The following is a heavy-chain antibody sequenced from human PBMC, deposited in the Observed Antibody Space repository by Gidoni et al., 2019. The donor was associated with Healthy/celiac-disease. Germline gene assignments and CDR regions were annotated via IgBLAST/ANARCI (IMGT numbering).Heavy chain of an antibody. V-gene: IGHV1-24*01. CDR3: APDNPHSSGWYSNFDY. J-gene: IGHJ4*02. D-gene: IGHD6-19*01. CDR1: GYTITELS. CDR2: FDPEDSDT. Sequence: QVQLVQSGAEVKKPGASVKVSCKGSGYTITELSMHWVRQAPGKGLEWMGGFDPEDSDTHYAQKFHGRVPMTEDTSTNTAYMELSSLSSADTAVYYCAPDNPHSSGWYSNFDYWGQRTLVHRLL.